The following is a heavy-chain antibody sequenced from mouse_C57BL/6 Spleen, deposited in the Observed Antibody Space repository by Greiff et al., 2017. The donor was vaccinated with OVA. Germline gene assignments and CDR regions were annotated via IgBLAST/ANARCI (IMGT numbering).Heavy chain of an antibody. J-gene: IGHJ4*01. Sequence: VQLQQSGPELVKPGASVKISCKASGYSFTDYYMNWVKQSNGKSLEWIGVINPNYGTTSYNQKFKGKATLTVDQSSSTAYMQLNSLTSEDSAVYYCARRVYSSYDYAMDYWGQGTSVTVSS. CDR3: ARRVYSSYDYAMDY. CDR2: INPNYGTT. V-gene: IGHV1-39*01. D-gene: IGHD2-5*01. CDR1: GYSFTDYY.